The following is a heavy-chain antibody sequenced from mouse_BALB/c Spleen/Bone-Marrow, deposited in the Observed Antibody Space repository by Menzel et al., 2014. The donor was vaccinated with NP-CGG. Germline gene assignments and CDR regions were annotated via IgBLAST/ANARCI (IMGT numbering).Heavy chain of an antibody. CDR3: ASGVYYAMDY. J-gene: IGHJ4*01. CDR1: GYNFTSYW. CDR2: IYPVSAST. V-gene: IGHV1-55*01. Sequence: QVQLQQSGAERVKPGTSVTLSCKASGYNFTSYWLNWVKLRPGQGLEWIGDIYPVSASTNYNEKFRSKATLTVDTSSSTAYMQLSNLASDDSALYYCASGVYYAMDYWGQGTSVTVSS.